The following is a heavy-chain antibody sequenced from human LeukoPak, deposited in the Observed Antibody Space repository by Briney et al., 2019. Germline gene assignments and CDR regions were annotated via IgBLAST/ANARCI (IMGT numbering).Heavy chain of an antibody. Sequence: SETLSLTCTASGGSISSYYWSWIRQPAGKGLEWIGRIYTSGSTNYNPSLKSRVTMSVDTSKNQFSLKLSSVTAADTAVYYCASDGVYYYGSGSYYDAFDIWGQGTMVTVSS. V-gene: IGHV4-4*07. D-gene: IGHD3-10*01. J-gene: IGHJ3*02. CDR2: IYTSGST. CDR3: ASDGVYYYGSGSYYDAFDI. CDR1: GGSISSYY.